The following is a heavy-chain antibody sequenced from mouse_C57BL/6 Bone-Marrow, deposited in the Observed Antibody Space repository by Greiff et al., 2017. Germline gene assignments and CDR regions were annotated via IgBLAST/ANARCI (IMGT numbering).Heavy chain of an antibody. CDR1: GFTFSVYY. CDR2: INYDGSST. CDR3: ARGEYYGSAWFAY. D-gene: IGHD1-1*01. V-gene: IGHV5-16*01. J-gene: IGHJ3*01. Sequence: EVKLVESEGGLVQPGSSMKLSCTASGFTFSVYYMAWVRQVPEKGLEWVANINYDGSSTYYLNSLKSRFIISRDNAKNILYLQMSSLKSEDTATYYCARGEYYGSAWFAYWGQGTLVTVSA.